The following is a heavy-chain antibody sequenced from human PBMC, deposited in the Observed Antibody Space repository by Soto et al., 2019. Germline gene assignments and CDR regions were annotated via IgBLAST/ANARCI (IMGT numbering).Heavy chain of an antibody. D-gene: IGHD3-22*01. CDR1: GFTFSSYG. J-gene: IGHJ4*02. V-gene: IGHV3-33*01. CDR3: ARGQFDDSSGGFDY. CDR2: IWYDGSNK. Sequence: QVQLVESGGGVVQPGRSLRLSCAASGFTFSSYGMHWVRQATGKGLEWVAVIWYDGSNKYYADSVRGRFTISRDNSKNTLYLQMNSLRAEDTAMYYCARGQFDDSSGGFDYWGQGALVTVSS.